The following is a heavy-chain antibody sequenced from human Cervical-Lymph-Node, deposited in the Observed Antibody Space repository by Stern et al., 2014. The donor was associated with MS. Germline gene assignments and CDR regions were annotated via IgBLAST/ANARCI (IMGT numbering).Heavy chain of an antibody. Sequence: QMQLVQSGTEVKQPGSSVKVSCRASGGTFSSQAINWVRQAPGQGLEWVGGIIPIFGTPNYAQQVQDRVTITADESTSTADMDLSSLRSEDTAVYYCATPSTVTVGGMDVWGQGTTVTVSS. D-gene: IGHD4-17*01. J-gene: IGHJ6*02. CDR1: GGTFSSQA. CDR2: IIPIFGTP. V-gene: IGHV1-69*01. CDR3: ATPSTVTVGGMDV.